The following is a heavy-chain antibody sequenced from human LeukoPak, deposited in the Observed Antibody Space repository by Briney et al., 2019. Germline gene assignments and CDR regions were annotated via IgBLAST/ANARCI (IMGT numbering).Heavy chain of an antibody. Sequence: GGSLRLSCAASGFTVSSNYMNWVRQAPGKGLEWVAVISYDGSNKYYADSVKGRFTISRDNSKNTLYLQMNSLRAEDTAVYYCARLAVAVIDAFDIWGQGTMVTVSS. D-gene: IGHD6-19*01. CDR1: GFTVSSNY. CDR3: ARLAVAVIDAFDI. J-gene: IGHJ3*02. V-gene: IGHV3-30-3*01. CDR2: ISYDGSNK.